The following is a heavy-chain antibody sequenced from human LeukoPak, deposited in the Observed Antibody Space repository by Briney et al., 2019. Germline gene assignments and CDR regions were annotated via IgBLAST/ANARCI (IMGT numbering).Heavy chain of an antibody. J-gene: IGHJ2*01. V-gene: IGHV4-39*01. D-gene: IGHD3/OR15-3a*01. CDR3: ARHGLTSFRYCDL. Sequence: SETLSLTYSVSGGSISRSGFYWGWIRHPPGKGLEWIGTMSQSGSTNYNSSLKSRVTVSVDTSKNQCSLTLSSVTAADTAVYYCARHGLTSFRYCDLWGRGTLVTVSS. CDR1: GGSISRSGFY. CDR2: MSQSGST.